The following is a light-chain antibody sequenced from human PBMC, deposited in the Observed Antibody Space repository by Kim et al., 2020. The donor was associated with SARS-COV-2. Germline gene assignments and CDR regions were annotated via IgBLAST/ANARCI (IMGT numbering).Light chain of an antibody. Sequence: SPGKRSTLSCRASRSGNSILGWYPQKPGQAPRLLIYGASTRATGIPARFSGSGSGTEFTLTISSLQSEDFAVYYCQQYNNWPGTFGQGTKLEI. V-gene: IGKV3-15*01. CDR3: QQYNNWPGT. CDR1: RSGNSI. J-gene: IGKJ2*02. CDR2: GAS.